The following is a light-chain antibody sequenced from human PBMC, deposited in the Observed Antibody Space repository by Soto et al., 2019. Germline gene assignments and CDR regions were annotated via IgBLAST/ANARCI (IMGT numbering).Light chain of an antibody. V-gene: IGLV2-23*02. J-gene: IGLJ2*01. CDR3: CSYAGSSTYVV. CDR1: GSDVGGYNY. CDR2: GVS. Sequence: QSALTQPASVSGSPGQSIAISCTGSGSDVGGYNYVSWYQQHPGKAPKLIIYGVSHRPSGVSPRFSGSKSGNTASLTISGLQAEDEADYYCCSYAGSSTYVVFGGGTKLTVL.